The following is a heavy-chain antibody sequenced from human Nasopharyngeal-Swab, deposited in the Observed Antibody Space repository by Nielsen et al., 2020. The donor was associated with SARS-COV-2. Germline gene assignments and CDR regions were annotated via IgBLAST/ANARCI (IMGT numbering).Heavy chain of an antibody. J-gene: IGHJ4*02. V-gene: IGHV3-7*01. CDR2: IKQDGSEK. D-gene: IGHD2-15*01. CDR3: ARDLLLKPFYFDY. Sequence: ARQMPGKGLEWVANIKQDGSEKYYVVSVKGRFTISRDYPKNSLYLQMNSLRAEDTAVYYCARDLLLKPFYFDYWGQGTLVTVSS.